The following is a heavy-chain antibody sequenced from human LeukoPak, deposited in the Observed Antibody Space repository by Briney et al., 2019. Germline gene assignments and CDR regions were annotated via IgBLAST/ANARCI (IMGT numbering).Heavy chain of an antibody. CDR3: AKDVPSMAAPFDH. CDR1: GFTVSSNY. CDR2: MYSGGST. Sequence: GGSLRLSCAASGFTVSSNYMNWVRQAPGKGLEWVSVMYSGGSTFYGDSVKGRFTISRDNSMNTLYLQMSSLRVDDTAVYYCAKDVPSMAAPFDHWGQGALVTVSS. J-gene: IGHJ4*02. V-gene: IGHV3-66*01. D-gene: IGHD5-24*01.